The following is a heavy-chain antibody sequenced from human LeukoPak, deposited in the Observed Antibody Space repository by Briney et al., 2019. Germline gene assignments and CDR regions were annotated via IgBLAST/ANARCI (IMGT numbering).Heavy chain of an antibody. CDR2: IYYSGST. CDR1: GGSISSYY. J-gene: IGHJ4*02. D-gene: IGHD3-22*01. V-gene: IGHV4-59*01. Sequence: SETLPLTCTVSGGSISSYYRSWIRQPPGKGLEWIGYIYYSGSTNYNPSLKSRVTISVDTSKNQFSLKLSSVTAADTAVYYCARVRVTYDSSGYSTHYYFDYWGQGTLVTVSS. CDR3: ARVRVTYDSSGYSTHYYFDY.